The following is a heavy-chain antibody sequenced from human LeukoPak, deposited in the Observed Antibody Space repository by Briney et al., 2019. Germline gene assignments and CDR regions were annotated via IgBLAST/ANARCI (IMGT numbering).Heavy chain of an antibody. J-gene: IGHJ5*02. D-gene: IGHD3-10*01. V-gene: IGHV4-34*01. CDR1: GGSFSGYY. CDR2: INHSGST. CDR3: ARLQYYYGSGSNWFDP. Sequence: SETLSLTCAVYGGSFSGYYWSWIRQPPGKGLEWIGEINHSGSTNYNPSLKSRVTISVDTSKNQFSLKLSSVTAADTAVYYCARLQYYYGSGSNWFDPWGQGTPVTVSS.